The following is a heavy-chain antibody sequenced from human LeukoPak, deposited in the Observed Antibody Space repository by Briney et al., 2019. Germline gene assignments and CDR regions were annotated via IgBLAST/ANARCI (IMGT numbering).Heavy chain of an antibody. D-gene: IGHD2-15*01. CDR2: INPSGGST. Sequence: ASVKVSCKASGYTFTSYYMHWVRQAPGQGLEWMGIINPSGGSTTYAQKFQGRVTMTRDTSTSTVYMELSSLRSEDTVVYYCARVKLSLLRDNWFDPWGQGTLVTVSS. CDR1: GYTFTSYY. CDR3: ARVKLSLLRDNWFDP. V-gene: IGHV1-46*01. J-gene: IGHJ5*02.